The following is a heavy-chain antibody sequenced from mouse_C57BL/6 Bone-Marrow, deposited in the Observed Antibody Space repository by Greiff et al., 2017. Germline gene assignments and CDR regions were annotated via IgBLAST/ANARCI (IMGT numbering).Heavy chain of an antibody. J-gene: IGHJ2*01. CDR3: ARHSSYPYYFDY. V-gene: IGHV5-6*01. CDR2: ISSGGSYT. CDR1: GFTFSSYG. Sequence: EVMLVESGGDLVKPGGSLKLSCAASGFTFSSYGMSWVRQTPDKRLEWVATISSGGSYTYYPDSVKGRFTISRDNAKNTLYLQMSSLKSEDTAMYYCARHSSYPYYFDYWGQGTTLTVSS. D-gene: IGHD1-1*01.